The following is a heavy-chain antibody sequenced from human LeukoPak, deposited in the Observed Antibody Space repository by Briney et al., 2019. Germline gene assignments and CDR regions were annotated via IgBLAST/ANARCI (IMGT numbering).Heavy chain of an antibody. CDR2: IWYDGSNK. Sequence: GGSLRLSCAASGFTFSSYGMHWVRQAPGKGLEWVAVIWYDGSNKYYADSVKGRFTISRDNSKNTLYLQMNSLRAEDTAVYYCAKDARPHSNYYYGMDVWGQGTTVTVSS. V-gene: IGHV3-33*06. CDR3: AKDARPHSNYYYGMDV. J-gene: IGHJ6*02. CDR1: GFTFSSYG. D-gene: IGHD2/OR15-2a*01.